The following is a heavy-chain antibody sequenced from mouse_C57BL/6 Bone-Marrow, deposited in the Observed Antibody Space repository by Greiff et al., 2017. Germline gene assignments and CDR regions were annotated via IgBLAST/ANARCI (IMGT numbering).Heavy chain of an antibody. CDR1: GFTFSDYG. CDR2: ISSGSGTI. V-gene: IGHV5-17*01. J-gene: IGHJ3*01. CDR3: ATDYDVFAY. D-gene: IGHD2-4*01. Sequence: EVMLVESGGGLVKPGGSLKLSCAASGFTFSDYGMHWVRQAPEKGLEWVAYISSGSGTIYYADTVKGRFTISRDNAKNTLFLQMTSLRSEDTAMYYCATDYDVFAYWGQGTLVTVSA.